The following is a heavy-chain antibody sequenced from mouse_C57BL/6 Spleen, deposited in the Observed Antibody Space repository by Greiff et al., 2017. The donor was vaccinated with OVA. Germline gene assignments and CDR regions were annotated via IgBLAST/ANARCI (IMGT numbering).Heavy chain of an antibody. D-gene: IGHD2-3*01. CDR3: AREMVTHFDY. J-gene: IGHJ2*01. CDR1: GYSITSGYY. V-gene: IGHV3-6*01. CDR2: ISYDGSN. Sequence: VQLKESGPGLVKPSQSLSLTCSVTGYSITSGYYWHWIRQFPGNKLEWMGYISYDGSNNYNPSLKNRISITRDTSKNQFFLKLNSVTTEDTATYYCAREMVTHFDYWGQGTTLTVSS.